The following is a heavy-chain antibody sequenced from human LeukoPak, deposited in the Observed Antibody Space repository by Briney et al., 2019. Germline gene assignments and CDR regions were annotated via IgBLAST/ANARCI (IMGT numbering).Heavy chain of an antibody. CDR3: ARDLHTSGSIALDS. D-gene: IGHD3-22*01. J-gene: IGHJ4*02. CDR2: ISGSGETR. Sequence: PGGSLRLSCAASGFTFSSYEMNWVRQAPGKGLEWVSYISGSGETRSYADSVRGRFTISRDNANYSLNLQMNSLRAEDTAVYYCARDLHTSGSIALDSWGQGILVIVSS. CDR1: GFTFSSYE. V-gene: IGHV3-48*03.